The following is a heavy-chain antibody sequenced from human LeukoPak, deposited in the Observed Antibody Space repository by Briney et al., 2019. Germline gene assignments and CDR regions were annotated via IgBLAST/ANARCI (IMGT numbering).Heavy chain of an antibody. J-gene: IGHJ4*02. V-gene: IGHV3-48*04. Sequence: GRSLRLSCAASGFTFSSYWMSWVRQAPGKGLEWISYISSSGDIINYADSVKGRFTISRDSAQSSLYLQMNSLRAEDTAVYYCARGFLRYSYDHWGQGTLITVSS. CDR2: ISSSGDII. CDR3: ARGFLRYSYDH. CDR1: GFTFSSYW. D-gene: IGHD5-18*01.